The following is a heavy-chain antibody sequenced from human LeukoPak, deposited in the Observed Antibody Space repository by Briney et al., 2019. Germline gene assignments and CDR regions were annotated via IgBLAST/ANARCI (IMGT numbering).Heavy chain of an antibody. V-gene: IGHV3-21*01. CDR2: ITGSGPYM. J-gene: IGHJ6*04. Sequence: GGSLRLSCAASGFTFSTFAMHWVRLSPGKGLEWVSSITGSGPYMLYADSVKHRFTISRDNAKNSLYLQMNSLRAEDTAVYYCAELGITMIGGVWGKGTKVTISS. CDR3: AELGITMIGGV. D-gene: IGHD3-10*02. CDR1: GFTFSTFA.